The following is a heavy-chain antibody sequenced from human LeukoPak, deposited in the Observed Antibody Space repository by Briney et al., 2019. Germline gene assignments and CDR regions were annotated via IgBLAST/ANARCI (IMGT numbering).Heavy chain of an antibody. J-gene: IGHJ4*02. CDR2: IIPILGTA. V-gene: IGHV1-69*13. Sequence: ASVKVSCKASGGTFSSYAISWVRQAPGQGLEWMGGIIPILGTANYAQKFQGRVTITADESTSTAYMELSSLRSEDTAVYYCARDTTAARPVGSFDYWGQGTLVTVSS. CDR1: GGTFSSYA. CDR3: ARDTTAARPVGSFDY. D-gene: IGHD6-6*01.